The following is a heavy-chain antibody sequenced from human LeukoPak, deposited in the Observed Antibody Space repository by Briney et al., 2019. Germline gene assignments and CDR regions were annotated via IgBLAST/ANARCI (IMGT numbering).Heavy chain of an antibody. CDR2: INPSGGST. Sequence: ASVKVSCKASGYTFTSYYMHWVRQAPGQGLEWMGIINPSGGSTSYAQKFQGRVTMTRDTSTSTVYMELSSLRSEDTAVYYCARDLPDPYLGIGIPDGYWGQGTLVTVSS. J-gene: IGHJ4*02. CDR3: ARDLPDPYLGIGIPDGY. V-gene: IGHV1-46*01. D-gene: IGHD7-27*01. CDR1: GYTFTSYY.